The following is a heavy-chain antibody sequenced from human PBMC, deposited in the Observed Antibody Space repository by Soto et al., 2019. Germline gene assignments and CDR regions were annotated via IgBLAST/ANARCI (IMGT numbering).Heavy chain of an antibody. D-gene: IGHD2-15*01. CDR2: IIPVLGVE. CDR3: AKAPDPGSATPSCYGMDL. V-gene: IGHV1-69*02. J-gene: IGHJ6*02. Sequence: QVQLVQSGAEVKKPGSSVKVSCKASGGSFSSYIVSWVRQAPGQGLEWMGRIIPVLGVEYYAQKFQGSVTITAEKATSTSYRSLSSMKSENTTMYYCAKAPDPGSATPSCYGMDLWFLGTTVTDS. CDR1: GGSFSSYI.